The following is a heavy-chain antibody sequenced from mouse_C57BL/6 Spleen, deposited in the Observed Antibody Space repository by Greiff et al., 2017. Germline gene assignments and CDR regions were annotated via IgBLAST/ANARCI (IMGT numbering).Heavy chain of an antibody. J-gene: IGHJ1*03. D-gene: IGHD1-1*01. CDR1: GYTFTDYN. CDR2: INPNNGGT. CDR3: ARDLLLRSRGYFDG. V-gene: IGHV1-18*01. Sequence: VQLKQSGPELVKPGASVKIPCKASGYTFTDYNMDWVKQSHGKSLEWIGDINPNNGGTIYNQKFKGKATLTVDKSSSTAYMELRSLTSEDTAFYYCARDLLLRSRGYFDGWGTGTTVTVSS.